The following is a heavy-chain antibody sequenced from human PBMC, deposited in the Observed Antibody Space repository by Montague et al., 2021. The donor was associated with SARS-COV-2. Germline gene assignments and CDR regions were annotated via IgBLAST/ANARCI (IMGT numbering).Heavy chain of an antibody. CDR3: ARHVRSLMVRGPDFDY. CDR2: IYYSGTT. V-gene: IGHV4-30-2*03. Sequence: LVKPTQTLTLTCTFSGFSLSTSGMCVSWIRQPPGKGLEWIGSIYYSGTTYYNPSLKSRVTISVDTSKNQFSLKLSSVTAADTAVYYCARHVRSLMVRGPDFDYWGQGTLVTVSS. D-gene: IGHD3-10*01. CDR1: GFSLSTSGMC. J-gene: IGHJ4*02.